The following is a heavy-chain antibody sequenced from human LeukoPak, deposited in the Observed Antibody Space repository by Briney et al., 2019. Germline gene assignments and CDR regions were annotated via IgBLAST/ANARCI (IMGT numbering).Heavy chain of an antibody. Sequence: PGRSLRLSCAVSGFTFSSYAMSWVRQAPGEGLEWVSAISGSGGSTYYADSVKGRFNISRDNSKNTLYLQMNSLRAEDTAVYYCAKDGPNYDILTVYYRGWFDPWGQGTLVSVSS. CDR1: GFTFSSYA. V-gene: IGHV3-23*01. D-gene: IGHD3-9*01. CDR3: AKDGPNYDILTVYYRGWFDP. J-gene: IGHJ5*02. CDR2: ISGSGGST.